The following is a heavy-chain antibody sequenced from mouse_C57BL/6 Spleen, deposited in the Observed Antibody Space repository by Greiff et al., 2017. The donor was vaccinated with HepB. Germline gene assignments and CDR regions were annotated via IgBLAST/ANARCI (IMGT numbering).Heavy chain of an antibody. CDR2: INPNNGGT. V-gene: IGHV1-26*01. CDR3: ARSGGYDPYFDY. Sequence: VQLQQSGPELVKPGASVKISCKASGYTFTDDYMNWVKQSHGKSLEWIGDINPNNGGTSYNQKFKGKATLTVDTSSSPAYMELRILTSEDSADYYCARSGGYDPYFDYWGQGTTLTVSS. D-gene: IGHD2-2*01. CDR1: GYTFTDDY. J-gene: IGHJ2*01.